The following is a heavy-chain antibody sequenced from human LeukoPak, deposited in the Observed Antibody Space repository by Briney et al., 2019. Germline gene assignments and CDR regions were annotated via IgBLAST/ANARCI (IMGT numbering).Heavy chain of an antibody. J-gene: IGHJ4*02. D-gene: IGHD3-22*01. CDR1: GFTFSSYA. Sequence: GGSLRLSCAASGFTFSSYAMSWVRQAPGKGLEWVSAISGSGGSTYYADSVKGRFTISRDNSKNTLYLQMNSLRAEDTAVYYCARDKFDYDSSGYYDWGQGTLVTVSS. CDR3: ARDKFDYDSSGYYD. V-gene: IGHV3-23*01. CDR2: ISGSGGST.